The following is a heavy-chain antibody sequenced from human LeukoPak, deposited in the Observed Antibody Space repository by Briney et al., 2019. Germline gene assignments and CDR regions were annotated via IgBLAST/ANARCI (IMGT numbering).Heavy chain of an antibody. D-gene: IGHD5-18*01. J-gene: IGHJ4*02. CDR3: AKGSGLRGYSYGLVGY. Sequence: PGRSLRLSCAASGFTFSSYAMHWVRQAPGKGLEWVAVISYDGSNKYYADSVKGRFTISRDNSKNTLYLQMNSLRAEDTAVYYCAKGSGLRGYSYGLVGYWGQGTLVTVSS. V-gene: IGHV3-30*04. CDR2: ISYDGSNK. CDR1: GFTFSSYA.